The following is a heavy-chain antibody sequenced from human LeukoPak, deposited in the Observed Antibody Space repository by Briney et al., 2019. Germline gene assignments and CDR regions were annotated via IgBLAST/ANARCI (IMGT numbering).Heavy chain of an antibody. CDR2: ISGSGGTT. V-gene: IGHV3-23*01. Sequence: GGSLRLSCAASGFTFSNYAMSWVRQAPGKGLKWVSTISGSGGTTYYADSVKGQFTISRDNSKNTLYLQMNSLRAEDTAIYYWANSLRDYSDLSYFASGGQGTLVTVSS. J-gene: IGHJ4*02. CDR1: GFTFSNYA. D-gene: IGHD4/OR15-4a*01. CDR3: ANSLRDYSDLSYFAS.